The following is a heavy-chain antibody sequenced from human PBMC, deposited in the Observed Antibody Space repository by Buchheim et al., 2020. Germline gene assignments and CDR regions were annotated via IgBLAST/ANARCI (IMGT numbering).Heavy chain of an antibody. CDR1: GGSFSGYY. CDR3: ARGRNYYDSSGYYLGLFDY. D-gene: IGHD3-22*01. CDR2: INHSGST. V-gene: IGHV4-34*01. J-gene: IGHJ4*02. Sequence: QVQLQQWGAGLLKPSETLSLTCAVYGGSFSGYYWSWIRQPPGKGLEWIGEINHSGSTNYNPSLKSRVTISVDTSKHQFSLQLSSVTAADTAVYYCARGRNYYDSSGYYLGLFDYWGQGTL.